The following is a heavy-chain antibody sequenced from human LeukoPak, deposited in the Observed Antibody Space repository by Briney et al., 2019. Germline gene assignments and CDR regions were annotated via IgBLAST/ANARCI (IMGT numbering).Heavy chain of an antibody. Sequence: GGSLRLSCAASRFTFRNYGMHWVRQATGKGLEWVSFIGRDGYNRFSADTVKGRFTISRDNSKNILYLQMDTLRAEDTALYYCAKDPGASVSGFYMDVWGKGTTVIVSS. V-gene: IGHV3-30*02. J-gene: IGHJ6*03. CDR1: RFTFRNYG. CDR3: AKDPGASVSGFYMDV. CDR2: IGRDGYNR. D-gene: IGHD2-8*02.